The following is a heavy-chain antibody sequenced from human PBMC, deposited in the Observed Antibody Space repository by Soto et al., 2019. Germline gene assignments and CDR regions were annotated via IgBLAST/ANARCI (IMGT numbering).Heavy chain of an antibody. J-gene: IGHJ5*02. D-gene: IGHD2-15*01. V-gene: IGHV4-34*01. CDR3: ARGSGIVVVPWFDP. CDR1: GGSFSGYY. CDR2: INHSGST. Sequence: SETLSLTCAVYGGSFSGYYWSWIRQPPGKGLEWIGEINHSGSTNYNPSLKSRVTISVDTSKNQFSLKLSSVTAADTAVYYCARGSGIVVVPWFDPWGQGTLVTVSS.